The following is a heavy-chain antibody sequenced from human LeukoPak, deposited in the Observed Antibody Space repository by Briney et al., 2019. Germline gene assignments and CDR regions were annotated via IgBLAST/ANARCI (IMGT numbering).Heavy chain of an antibody. CDR2: IYHSGST. CDR3: ARVVWEKKLGGYFDL. J-gene: IGHJ2*01. Sequence: SETLSLTCAVSGYSISSGYYWGWIRQPPGKGLEWIGSIYHSGSTYYNPSLKSRVTISVDTSKNQFSLKLSSVTAADTAVYYCARVVWEKKLGGYFDLGGRGPLVTVSS. D-gene: IGHD3-16*01. CDR1: GYSISSGYY. V-gene: IGHV4-38-2*01.